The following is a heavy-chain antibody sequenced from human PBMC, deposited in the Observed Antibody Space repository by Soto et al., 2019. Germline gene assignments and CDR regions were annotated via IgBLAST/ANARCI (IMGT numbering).Heavy chain of an antibody. V-gene: IGHV3-21*01. CDR3: ARGHRSLRSRHTVTIAWWYFDL. J-gene: IGHJ2*01. D-gene: IGHD4-17*01. CDR2: ISSSSSYI. CDR1: GFTFSSYS. Sequence: VQLVESGGGLVKPGGSLRLSCAASGFTFSSYSMNWVRQAPGKGLEWVSAISSSSSYIYYTDSVKGRFTISRDNAKNVMYTQMNSMRAEDTAVYYWARGHRSLRSRHTVTIAWWYFDLWGRGTLVTVSS.